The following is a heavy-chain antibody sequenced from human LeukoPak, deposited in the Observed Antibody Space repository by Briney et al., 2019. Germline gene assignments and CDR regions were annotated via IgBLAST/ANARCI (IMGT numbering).Heavy chain of an antibody. D-gene: IGHD3-10*01. Sequence: NPSETLSLTCAVSGGSISSGGYSWSWIRQPPGKGLEWIGYIYHSVSTYYTPSLKSRVTISVDRSKNQFSLKLSSVTAADTAVYYCARVNTMVRGVIITAWFDPWGQGTLVTVSS. CDR1: GGSISSGGYS. CDR2: IYHSVST. CDR3: ARVNTMVRGVIITAWFDP. J-gene: IGHJ5*02. V-gene: IGHV4-30-2*01.